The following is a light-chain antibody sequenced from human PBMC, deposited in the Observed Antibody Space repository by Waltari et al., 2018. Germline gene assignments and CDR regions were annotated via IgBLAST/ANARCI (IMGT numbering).Light chain of an antibody. CDR2: RVS. J-gene: IGKJ4*01. CDR3: MQALQTLT. CDR1: QSLLHSNGNTY. Sequence: DIVLTQTPLSLPVTPGEPASISCRSSQSLLHSNGNTYLYWYQQKPGQPPRLLIYRVSNRFSGLPDSFSSSGSGTDFTLKISRVEAEDVGVYYCMQALQTLTFGGGTKVEIK. V-gene: IGKV2-29*02.